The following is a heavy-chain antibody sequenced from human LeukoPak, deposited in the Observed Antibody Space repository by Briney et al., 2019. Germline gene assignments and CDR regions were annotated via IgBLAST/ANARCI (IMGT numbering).Heavy chain of an antibody. D-gene: IGHD5-18*01. CDR2: SSAYKGNA. CDR3: ARDRRAIVGSASYFDY. CDR1: GYTFTSYG. J-gene: IGHJ4*02. Sequence: GAPVKVSCKASGYTFTSYGISWGREAPGEGREWRGGSSAYKGNAKYAQKLNGRETINTDTQKSTASMELRSLRSDDTAVYYCARDRRAIVGSASYFDYWGQGTLVTVSS. V-gene: IGHV1-18*01.